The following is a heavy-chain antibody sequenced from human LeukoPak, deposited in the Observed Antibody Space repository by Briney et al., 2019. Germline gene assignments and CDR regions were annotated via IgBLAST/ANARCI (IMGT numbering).Heavy chain of an antibody. CDR1: GYTFTSYG. J-gene: IGHJ4*02. CDR2: ISAYNGNT. Sequence: ASVKVSCKASGYTFTSYGINWVRQAPGQGPEWMGWISAYNGNTKYAQNLQGRITMTTDTSTSTAYMELRSLRSDDTAVYYCTRDLPYSSSWESIDYWGQGTLVTVSS. CDR3: TRDLPYSSSWESIDY. D-gene: IGHD6-13*01. V-gene: IGHV1-18*01.